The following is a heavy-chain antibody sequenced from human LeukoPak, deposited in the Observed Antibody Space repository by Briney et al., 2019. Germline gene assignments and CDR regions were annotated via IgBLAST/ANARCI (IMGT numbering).Heavy chain of an antibody. J-gene: IGHJ6*03. Sequence: PGGSLRLSCVASGFTFSSYGMHWVRQAPGKGLEWVAFIRYDGSNKYYADSVKGRFTISRDNSKNTLYLQMNSLRAEDTAVYYCAKVRTASYYMDVWGKGTTVTISS. CDR2: IRYDGSNK. V-gene: IGHV3-30*02. D-gene: IGHD6-25*01. CDR1: GFTFSSYG. CDR3: AKVRTASYYMDV.